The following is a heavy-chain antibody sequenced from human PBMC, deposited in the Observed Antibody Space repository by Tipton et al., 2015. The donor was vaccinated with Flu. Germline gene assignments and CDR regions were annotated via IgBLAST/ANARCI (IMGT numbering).Heavy chain of an antibody. Sequence: SLRLSCAASGFTFSTYGMHWVRQAPGKGLEWVAVIWYDGTYKYCADSVKGRFTISRDNSESTLYLQMDSLRADDTAVYYCARDLRSGRWTPPQYWGQGTLVTVSS. D-gene: IGHD6-25*01. CDR3: ARDLRSGRWTPPQY. V-gene: IGHV3-33*01. J-gene: IGHJ1*01. CDR2: IWYDGTYK. CDR1: GFTFSTYG.